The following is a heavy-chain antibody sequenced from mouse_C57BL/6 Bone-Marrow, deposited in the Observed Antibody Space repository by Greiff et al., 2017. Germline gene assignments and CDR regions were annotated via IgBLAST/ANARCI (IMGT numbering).Heavy chain of an antibody. J-gene: IGHJ2*01. Sequence: VQVVESGPGLVQPSQSLSITCPVSGFSLTSYGVHWVRQSPGKGLEWLGVIWSGGSTDYNAAFISRLSISKDNSKSQVFFKMNSLQADDTAIYYCARNRYYSNYSYYFDYWGQGTTLTVSS. D-gene: IGHD2-5*01. CDR1: GFSLTSYG. V-gene: IGHV2-2*01. CDR3: ARNRYYSNYSYYFDY. CDR2: IWSGGST.